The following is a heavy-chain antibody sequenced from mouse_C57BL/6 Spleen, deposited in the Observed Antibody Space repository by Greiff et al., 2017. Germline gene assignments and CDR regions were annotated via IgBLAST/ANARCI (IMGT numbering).Heavy chain of an antibody. J-gene: IGHJ2*01. Sequence: QVQLQQPGAELVKPGASVKMSCKASGYTFTSYWITWVKQRPGQGLEWIGDIYPGSGSTNYNEKFKSKATLTVDTSSSTAYMQLSSLTSEDSAVYYCARRRTVVLSPFDYWGQGTTLTVSS. CDR3: ARRRTVVLSPFDY. CDR1: GYTFTSYW. CDR2: IYPGSGST. V-gene: IGHV1-55*01.